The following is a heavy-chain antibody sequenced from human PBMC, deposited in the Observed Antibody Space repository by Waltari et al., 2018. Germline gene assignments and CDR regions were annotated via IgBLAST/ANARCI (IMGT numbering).Heavy chain of an antibody. D-gene: IGHD6-19*01. Sequence: EVQLVESGGGLVQPGGSLRLSCAASGFTSSSYGMSWVRQAPGKGLEWVANIKQDGSEKYYVDSVKGRFTISRDNAKNSLYLQMNSLRAEDKAVYYCASSIAVAGAFDYWGQGTLVTVSS. V-gene: IGHV3-7*03. CDR2: IKQDGSEK. CDR3: ASSIAVAGAFDY. CDR1: GFTSSSYG. J-gene: IGHJ4*02.